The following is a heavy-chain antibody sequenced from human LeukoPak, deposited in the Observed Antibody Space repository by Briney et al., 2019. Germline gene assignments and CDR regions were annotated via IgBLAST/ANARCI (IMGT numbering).Heavy chain of an antibody. CDR1: GGTFSSYA. D-gene: IGHD3-10*01. CDR3: ARAPYYYGSGSYEIDY. CDR2: IIPIFGTA. V-gene: IGHV1-69*05. J-gene: IGHJ4*02. Sequence: SVKVSCKASGGTFSSYAISWVRQAPGQGLEWMGGIIPIFGTANYAQKFQGRVTITTDESTSTAYMELSSLRSEDTAVYYCARAPYYYGSGSYEIDYWGQGTLVTVSS.